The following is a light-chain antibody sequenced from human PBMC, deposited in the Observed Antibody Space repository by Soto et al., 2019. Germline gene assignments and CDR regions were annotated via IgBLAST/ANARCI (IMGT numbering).Light chain of an antibody. CDR3: AAWDDSLNGVV. J-gene: IGLJ2*01. Sequence: QSVLTQPPSASATPGQRVTISCSGGSSNIGSNTVNWYQQLPGTAPKLLIYSNNQRPSGVPDRFSGSRSVTSASLAISGLQSEDEADYYCAAWDDSLNGVVFGGGTKLTVL. CDR1: SSNIGSNT. CDR2: SNN. V-gene: IGLV1-44*01.